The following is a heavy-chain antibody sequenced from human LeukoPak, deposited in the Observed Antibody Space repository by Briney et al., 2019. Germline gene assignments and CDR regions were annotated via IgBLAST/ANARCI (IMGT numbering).Heavy chain of an antibody. J-gene: IGHJ4*02. Sequence: SVKVACKASGFTFTSSAVQWVRQARGQRLEWIGWIVVGSGNTNYAQKFQERVTITRDMSTSTAYMYLSSLRSEDTAIYYCATDSLYFFGYWGQGTLVTVSS. CDR2: IVVGSGNT. CDR3: ATDSLYFFGY. CDR1: GFTFTSSA. V-gene: IGHV1-58*01.